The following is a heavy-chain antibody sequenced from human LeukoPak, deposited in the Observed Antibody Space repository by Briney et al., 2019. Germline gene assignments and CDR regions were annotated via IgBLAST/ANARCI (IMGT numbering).Heavy chain of an antibody. D-gene: IGHD1-26*01. CDR1: GYTFTGYY. CDR2: INPNSGGT. Sequence: ASVKVSCKASGYTFTGYYMHWVRQAPGQGLEGMGWINPNSGGTNYAQKFQGRVTMTRDTSISTAYMELSRLRSDDTAVYYCARGGLRIVGATRSSYWGQGTLVTVSS. J-gene: IGHJ4*02. V-gene: IGHV1-2*02. CDR3: ARGGLRIVGATRSSY.